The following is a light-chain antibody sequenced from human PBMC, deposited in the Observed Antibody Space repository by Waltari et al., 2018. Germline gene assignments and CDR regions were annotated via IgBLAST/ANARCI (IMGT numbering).Light chain of an antibody. V-gene: IGKV3-15*01. CDR3: QQNNNWPRT. J-gene: IGKJ4*01. CDR2: GAS. CDR1: QCVSSN. Sequence: EIVMTQSPATLSVSPGERATLSCRASQCVSSNLAWYQQKPGQAPRLLIYGASTRATGIPARFSGSGSGTEFTLTISSLQSEDFAVYYCQQNNNWPRTFGGGTKVEIK.